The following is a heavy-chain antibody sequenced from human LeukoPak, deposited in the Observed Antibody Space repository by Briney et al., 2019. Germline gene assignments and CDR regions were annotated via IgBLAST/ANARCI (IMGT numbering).Heavy chain of an antibody. J-gene: IGHJ6*02. CDR1: GYTFTGYY. CDR2: INPNSGGT. CDR3: ARDRLAAAGYYYSGMDV. D-gene: IGHD6-13*01. V-gene: IGHV1-2*02. Sequence: EASVKVSCKASGYTFTGYYMHWVRQAPGQGLEWMGWINPNSGGTNYAQKFQGRVTISVDTSKNQFSLKLSSVTAADTAVYYCARDRLAAAGYYYSGMDVWGQGTTVTVSS.